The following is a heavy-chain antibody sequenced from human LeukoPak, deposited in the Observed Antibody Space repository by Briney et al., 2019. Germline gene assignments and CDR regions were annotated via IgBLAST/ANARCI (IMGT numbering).Heavy chain of an antibody. CDR2: IKTRSDGGTT. Sequence: PGGSLTLSCTVSGFTFYNTWMNWVRRAPGKGLEWVGRIKTRSDGGTTDYAAPIKGRFTISRDDPKNTLFLQMNSLKTEDTAVYYCATGGYDFSYWGQGTLVTVSS. V-gene: IGHV3-15*07. J-gene: IGHJ4*02. CDR1: GFTFYNTW. CDR3: ATGGYDFSY. D-gene: IGHD5-12*01.